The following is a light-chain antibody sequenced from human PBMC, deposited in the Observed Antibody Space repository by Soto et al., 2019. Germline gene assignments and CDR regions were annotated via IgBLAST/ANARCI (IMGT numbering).Light chain of an antibody. Sequence: DIQMTQSPSTLSASVGDRVTITCRASQSISSWLAWYQQKPGKAPKLLIYDASSLESGVPSRFSGSGSGTEFTLPISSLQPDDFATYYCQRITFGGGTKVEIK. J-gene: IGKJ4*01. CDR3: QRIT. CDR2: DAS. CDR1: QSISSW. V-gene: IGKV1-5*01.